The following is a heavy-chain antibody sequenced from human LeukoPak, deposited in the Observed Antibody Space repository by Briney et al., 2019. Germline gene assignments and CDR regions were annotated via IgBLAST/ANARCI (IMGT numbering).Heavy chain of an antibody. V-gene: IGHV3-7*01. CDR1: QFTFNGFW. J-gene: IGHJ4*02. CDR3: AIWTSGNY. CDR2: MDPTGSQK. Sequence: GGSLRLSCADSQFTFNGFWMHWVRQAPGKGLEWVANMDPTGSQKRYVDSVKGRFTISKDNPGASLYLDMHSLRAEDTAIYYCAIWTSGNYWGQGTLVTVSS. D-gene: IGHD1-1*01.